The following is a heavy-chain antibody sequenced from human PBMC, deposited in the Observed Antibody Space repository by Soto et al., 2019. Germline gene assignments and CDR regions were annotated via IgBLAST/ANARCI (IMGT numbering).Heavy chain of an antibody. D-gene: IGHD2-2*01. Sequence: GESLKISCKGPGYSFTNYWIGWVRQMPGKGLEWMGIIDPGDSDTRYSPSFQGQVTISADKSISTAYLQWSSLKASDTAMYYCAAGIVVVPAGWAYYYGMDVWGQGTTVTVSS. CDR3: AAGIVVVPAGWAYYYGMDV. J-gene: IGHJ6*02. CDR1: GYSFTNYW. CDR2: IDPGDSDT. V-gene: IGHV5-51*01.